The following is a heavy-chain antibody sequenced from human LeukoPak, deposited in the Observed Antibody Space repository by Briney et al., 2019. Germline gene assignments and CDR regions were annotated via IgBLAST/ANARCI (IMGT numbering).Heavy chain of an antibody. CDR2: ISLDGSNK. CDR1: GFTFSSYG. D-gene: IGHD3-10*01. J-gene: IGHJ4*02. V-gene: IGHV3-30*18. CDR3: AKDGEVSWFGPESY. Sequence: GRSLRLSCAASGFTFSSYGIHWVRQAPGKGLEWVALISLDGSNKDYAESVKGRFTISRDSSKNTLYLQMNSLRAEDTAVYYCAKDGEVSWFGPESYWGQGTLLAVSS.